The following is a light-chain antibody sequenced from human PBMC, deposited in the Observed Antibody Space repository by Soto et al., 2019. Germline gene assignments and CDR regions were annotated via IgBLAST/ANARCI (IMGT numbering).Light chain of an antibody. CDR1: SSNIGSNY. J-gene: IGLJ2*01. CDR2: RNN. V-gene: IGLV1-47*01. CDR3: AAWDDSLSALV. Sequence: QSVLTQPPSASGTPGQRVTISCSGRSSNIGSNYVYWYQQLPGTAPKLLIYRNNQRPSGVPDRFSGSKSGTSASLAISGLRSEDEADYYCAAWDDSLSALVVGGGTQLTVL.